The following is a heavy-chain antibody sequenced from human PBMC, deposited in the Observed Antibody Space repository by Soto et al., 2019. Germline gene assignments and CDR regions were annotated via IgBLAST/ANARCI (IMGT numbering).Heavy chain of an antibody. J-gene: IGHJ4*02. D-gene: IGHD6-13*01. CDR3: AKDLGIAAAGTVFDY. CDR1: GFTFSSYA. Sequence: GGSLRLSCAASGFTFSSYAMSWVRQAPGKGLEWVSAISGSGGSTYYAHSVKGRFTITRDNSKNTLYLQMNSLRAEDTAIYYCAKDLGIAAAGTVFDYWGQGTLVTVSS. CDR2: ISGSGGST. V-gene: IGHV3-23*01.